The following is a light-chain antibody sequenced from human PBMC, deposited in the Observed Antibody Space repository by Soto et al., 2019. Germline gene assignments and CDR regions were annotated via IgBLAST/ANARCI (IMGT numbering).Light chain of an antibody. V-gene: IGLV1-40*01. Sequence: QSVLTQPPSVSGAPGQRVTISRTGSSSNIGAGYDVHWYQQLPGTAPKLLIYGNSNRPSGVPDRFSGSKSGTSASLAITGLQAEDEADYYCQSYDSSLVFGGGTKVTVL. CDR1: SSNIGAGYD. J-gene: IGLJ2*01. CDR2: GNS. CDR3: QSYDSSLV.